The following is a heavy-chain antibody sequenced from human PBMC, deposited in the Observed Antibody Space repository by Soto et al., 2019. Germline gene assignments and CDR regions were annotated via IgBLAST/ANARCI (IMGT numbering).Heavy chain of an antibody. V-gene: IGHV3-30*18. Sequence: QVQLVESGGGVVQPGRSLRLSCAASGFTFSSYGMHWVRQAPGKGLEWVAVISYDGSNKYYADSVKGRFTISRDNSKNTLYLQMNSLRAEDTAVYYCAKDGYSSSSPWYVDWYFDLWGRGTLVTVSS. D-gene: IGHD6-6*01. J-gene: IGHJ2*01. CDR3: AKDGYSSSSPWYVDWYFDL. CDR2: ISYDGSNK. CDR1: GFTFSSYG.